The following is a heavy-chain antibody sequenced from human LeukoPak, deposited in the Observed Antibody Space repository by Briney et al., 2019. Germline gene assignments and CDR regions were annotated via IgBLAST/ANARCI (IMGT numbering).Heavy chain of an antibody. CDR2: INHSGST. CDR3: ARGYSVAGLFQH. V-gene: IGHV4-34*01. D-gene: IGHD6-19*01. Sequence: SETLSLTCAVYGGSFSGYYWSWIRQPPGKGLEWIGEINHSGSTNYNPSLKSRATISVDTSKNQFSLKLSSVTAADTAVYYCARGYSVAGLFQHWGQGTLVTVSS. J-gene: IGHJ1*01. CDR1: GGSFSGYY.